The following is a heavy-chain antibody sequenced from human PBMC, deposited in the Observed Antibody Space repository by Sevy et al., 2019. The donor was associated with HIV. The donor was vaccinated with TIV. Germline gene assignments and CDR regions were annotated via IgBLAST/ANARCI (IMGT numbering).Heavy chain of an antibody. CDR2: ISYHGRDK. CDR3: AKDFTGYNGMDV. Sequence: GGSLRLSCVVSGITFSTSGMHWVRQAPGKGREGVAVISYHGRDKFYADSVKGRSTISRDNSKNILYLQMVSLRAEDTAVYYCAKDFTGYNGMDVWGQGTMVTVSS. V-gene: IGHV3-30*18. J-gene: IGHJ6*02. CDR1: GITFSTSG. D-gene: IGHD3-9*01.